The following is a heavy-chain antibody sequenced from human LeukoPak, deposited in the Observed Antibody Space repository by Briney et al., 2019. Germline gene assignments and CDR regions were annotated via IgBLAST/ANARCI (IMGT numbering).Heavy chain of an antibody. CDR3: AELGITMIGGV. D-gene: IGHD3-10*02. CDR1: GFTFSSDA. J-gene: IGHJ6*04. CDR2: ISSSGGST. V-gene: IGHV3-23*01. Sequence: GSLRLSCAASGFTFSSDAMRWVRQAPGKGLEWVSAISSSGGSTYYADSVKGRFTISRDNSKNTLYLQMNSLRVEDTAVYYCAELGITMIGGVWGKGTTVTISS.